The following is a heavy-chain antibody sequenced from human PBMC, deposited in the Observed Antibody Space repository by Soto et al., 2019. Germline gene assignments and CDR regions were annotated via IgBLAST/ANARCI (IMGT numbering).Heavy chain of an antibody. D-gene: IGHD3-10*01. CDR2: IYYSGST. Sequence: SETLSLTCTVSGGSISSGGYYWSWIRQHPGKGLEWIGYIYYSGSTYYNPSLKSRVTISVDTSKNQFSLKLSSVTAADTAVYYCAREQGTMVRGGYFDYWGQGTLVTVSS. V-gene: IGHV4-31*03. J-gene: IGHJ4*02. CDR3: AREQGTMVRGGYFDY. CDR1: GGSISSGGYY.